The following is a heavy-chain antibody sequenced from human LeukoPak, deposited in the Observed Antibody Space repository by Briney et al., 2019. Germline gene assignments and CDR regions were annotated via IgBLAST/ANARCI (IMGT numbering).Heavy chain of an antibody. J-gene: IGHJ4*02. CDR1: GGSISSYY. CDR3: AGRIAAAGAFDY. D-gene: IGHD6-13*01. Sequence: SETLSLTCTVSGGSISSYYWGWIRQPPGKGGEWVGSIYYSGSTYYNPSLKRRFTISVDTSKNQFSLKLSSVTAADTAVYYCAGRIAAAGAFDYWGQGTLVTVSS. CDR2: IYYSGST. V-gene: IGHV4-39*01.